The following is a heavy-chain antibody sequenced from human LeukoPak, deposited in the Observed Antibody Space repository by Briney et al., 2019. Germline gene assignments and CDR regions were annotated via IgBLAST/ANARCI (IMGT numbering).Heavy chain of an antibody. V-gene: IGHV4-59*01. CDR3: ARGRYDISTGWDYYYMDV. D-gene: IGHD3-9*01. CDR2: IHYTGTT. CDR1: SASISSNY. J-gene: IGHJ6*03. Sequence: SETLSLTCTVSSASISSNYWTWIRQPPGKGLEWIGYIHYTGTTNYNPSLKSRVTISVDTSKNQFSLKLSSVTAADTAVYYCARGRYDISTGWDYYYMDVWGKGTTVTISS.